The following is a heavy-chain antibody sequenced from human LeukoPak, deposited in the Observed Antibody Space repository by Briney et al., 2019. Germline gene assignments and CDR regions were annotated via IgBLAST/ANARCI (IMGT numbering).Heavy chain of an antibody. CDR3: AKDYNNGFDY. CDR2: IRYDGSTK. V-gene: IGHV3-30*02. J-gene: IGHJ4*02. D-gene: IGHD1-14*01. CDR1: GFTFSNYW. Sequence: PGGSLRLSCAASGFTFSNYWMHWVRQAPGKGLEWVTFIRYDGSTKSYADSVKGRFTIARDNSKNTLYLQMNSLRAEDTAVYFCAKDYNNGFDYWGQGALVTVSS.